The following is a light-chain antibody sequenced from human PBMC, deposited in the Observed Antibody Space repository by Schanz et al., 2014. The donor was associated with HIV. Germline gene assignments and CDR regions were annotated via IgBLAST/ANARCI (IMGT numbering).Light chain of an antibody. CDR1: NNDIGSYTY. J-gene: IGLJ3*02. CDR2: GVF. CDR3: NSYAGSHIWV. Sequence: QSALTQPASVSGSPGQSITVSCTGTNNDIGSYTYVAWYQQHPGKAPKVVVYGVFDRPSGVSNRFSGSKSGNTASLIVSGLQAEDEADYYCNSYAGSHIWVFGGGTKLTVL. V-gene: IGLV2-14*03.